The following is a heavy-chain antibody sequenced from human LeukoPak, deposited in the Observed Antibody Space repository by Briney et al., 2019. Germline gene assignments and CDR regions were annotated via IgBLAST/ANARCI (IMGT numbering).Heavy chain of an antibody. CDR1: GGSISSGGYY. D-gene: IGHD3-3*01. CDR3: ARAGVVVYTGHAFDI. V-gene: IGHV4-31*03. Sequence: TLSLTCTVSGGSISSGGYYWSWIRQHPGKGLEWIGYIYYSGSTYYNPSLKSRVTISVDTSKNQFSLKLNSVTAADTAVYYCARAGVVVYTGHAFDIWGQGTMVTVSS. CDR2: IYYSGST. J-gene: IGHJ3*02.